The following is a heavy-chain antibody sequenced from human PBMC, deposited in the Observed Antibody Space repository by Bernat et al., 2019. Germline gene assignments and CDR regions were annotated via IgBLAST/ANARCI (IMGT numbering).Heavy chain of an antibody. CDR3: AKDFRPYYDFWSGYPPDAFDI. J-gene: IGHJ3*02. D-gene: IGHD3-3*01. Sequence: EVQLVASGGGLVQPGRSLRLSCAASGFTFDDYAMHWVRQAPGKGLEWVSGISWNSGSIGYADSVKGRFTISRDNAKNSLYLQMNSLRAEDTALYYCAKDFRPYYDFWSGYPPDAFDIWGQGTMVTVSS. V-gene: IGHV3-9*01. CDR2: ISWNSGSI. CDR1: GFTFDDYA.